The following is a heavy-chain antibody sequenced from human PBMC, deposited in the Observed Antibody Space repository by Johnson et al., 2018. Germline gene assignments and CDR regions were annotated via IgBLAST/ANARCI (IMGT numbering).Heavy chain of an antibody. CDR2: SSHDGRDE. V-gene: IGHV3-30*03. CDR1: GFTFSSYG. CDR3: ARDDVTGPTLDV. Sequence: QVQLVQSGGGFVQPGGSLRLSCAASGFTFSSYGIHWVRQAPGKGLEWVALSSHDGRDENYADSLKGRFTLSRDNSKYHMYLQMHSLKAEYTALYYCARDDVTGPTLDVWGQGTTFTVSS. D-gene: IGHD1-7*01. J-gene: IGHJ6*02.